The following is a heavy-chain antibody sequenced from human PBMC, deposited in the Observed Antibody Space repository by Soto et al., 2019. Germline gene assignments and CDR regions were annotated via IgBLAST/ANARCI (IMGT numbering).Heavy chain of an antibody. CDR1: GFTFSSYW. J-gene: IGHJ3*01. D-gene: IGHD3-3*01. V-gene: IGHV3-74*01. CDR3: ARGVVWITMYGVDNDAYYF. Sequence: HPGGSLRLSCAASGFTFSSYWMHWVRQAPGKGLVWVSRINSDGSSTSYADSVKGRFTISRDNAKNTLYLQMNSLRAEDTAVYYCARGVVWITMYGVDNDAYYFWRQGTVVTGSS. CDR2: INSDGSST.